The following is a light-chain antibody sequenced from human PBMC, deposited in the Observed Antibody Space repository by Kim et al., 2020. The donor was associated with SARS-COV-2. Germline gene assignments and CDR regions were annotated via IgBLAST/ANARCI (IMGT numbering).Light chain of an antibody. J-gene: IGLJ3*02. V-gene: IGLV2-14*03. CDR2: DVS. CDR3: SSYTSSSTRV. Sequence: GQSFTISCTGTSSDVSGYNYVSWYQQHPGKAPKLMIYDVSNRPSGVSNRFSGSKSGNTASLTISGLQAEDEADYYCSSYTSSSTRVFGGGTKLTVL. CDR1: SSDVSGYNY.